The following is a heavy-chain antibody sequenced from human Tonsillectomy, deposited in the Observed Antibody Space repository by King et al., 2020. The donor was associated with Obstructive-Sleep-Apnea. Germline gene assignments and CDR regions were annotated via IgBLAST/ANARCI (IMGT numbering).Heavy chain of an antibody. Sequence: VQLVESGGGLVKPGGSLRLSCAASGFTFSSYSMNWVRQAPGTGLEWGSSISSSSSYIYYADSAKGRFTISRDNAKNSLYLQMNSLRAEDTAVYYCASDRDQNSIAAPGPSIDYWGQGTLVTVSS. CDR2: ISSSSSYI. J-gene: IGHJ4*02. V-gene: IGHV3-21*01. D-gene: IGHD6-13*01. CDR3: ASDRDQNSIAAPGPSIDY. CDR1: GFTFSSYS.